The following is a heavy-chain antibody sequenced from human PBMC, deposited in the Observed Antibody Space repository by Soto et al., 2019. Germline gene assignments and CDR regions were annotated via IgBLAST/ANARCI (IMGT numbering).Heavy chain of an antibody. Sequence: SETLSLTCAVRGGPFSGYYWSWIRQSPEKGLEWIGEVNERGSPTYNPSLRSRVTILVDTSKNQFALKLTSVAAADTAVYYCARGRYSSITVGSFFDTWGQGTLVTVSS. CDR2: VNERGSP. D-gene: IGHD5-12*01. CDR3: ARGRYSSITVGSFFDT. V-gene: IGHV4-34*01. J-gene: IGHJ5*02. CDR1: GGPFSGYY.